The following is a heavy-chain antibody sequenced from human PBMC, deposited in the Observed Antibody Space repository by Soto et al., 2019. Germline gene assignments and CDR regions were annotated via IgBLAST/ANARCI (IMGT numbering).Heavy chain of an antibody. CDR1: GGSISSSNW. Sequence: SETLSLTCAVSGGSISSSNWWSWVRQPPGKGLEWIGEIYHSGSTNYNPSLKSRVTTSVDKSKNQFSLKLSSVTAADTAVYYCARGNQPLQNYFDYWGQGTLVTVSS. D-gene: IGHD2-2*01. CDR3: ARGNQPLQNYFDY. CDR2: IYHSGST. J-gene: IGHJ4*02. V-gene: IGHV4-4*02.